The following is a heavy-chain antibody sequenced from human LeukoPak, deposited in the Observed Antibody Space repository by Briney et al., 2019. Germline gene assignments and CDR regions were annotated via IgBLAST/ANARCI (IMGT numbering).Heavy chain of an antibody. CDR2: IKQDGSGK. CDR3: ARGGGEPYYDFWSGYYGY. Sequence: GGSLRLSCAASGFTFSSYWMSWVRQAPGKGLEWVANIKQDGSGKYYVDSVKGRFTISRDNAKNSLYLQMNSLRAEDTAVYYCARGGGEPYYDFWSGYYGYWGQGTLVTVSS. V-gene: IGHV3-7*01. J-gene: IGHJ4*02. D-gene: IGHD3-3*01. CDR1: GFTFSSYW.